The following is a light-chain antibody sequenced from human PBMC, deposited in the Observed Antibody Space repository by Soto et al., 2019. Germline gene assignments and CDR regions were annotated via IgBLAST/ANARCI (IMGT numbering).Light chain of an antibody. CDR2: DVS. J-gene: IGLJ1*01. V-gene: IGLV2-14*01. Sequence: QSVLTQPASVSGSPGQSITISCTGTSSDVGSYNYVSWYQQYPGKAPKLMIYDVSNRPSGVSNRFSGSKSGNTAYLTISGLQAEDEADYYCSSYTSSNTFVFGTGTKVTVL. CDR1: SSDVGSYNY. CDR3: SSYTSSNTFV.